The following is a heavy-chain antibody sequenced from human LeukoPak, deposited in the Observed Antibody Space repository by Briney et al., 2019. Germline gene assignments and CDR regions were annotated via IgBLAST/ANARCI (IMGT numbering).Heavy chain of an antibody. CDR3: ARDLTGYCSSTSCPRGDAFYI. CDR1: GGSISSYY. J-gene: IGHJ3*02. V-gene: IGHV4-59*01. CDR2: IYYSGST. D-gene: IGHD2-2*01. Sequence: SETLSLTCTVSGGSISSYYWSWIRQPPGKGLEWIGYIYYSGSTNYNPSLKSRVTISVDTSKNQFSLKLSSVTAADTAVYYCARDLTGYCSSTSCPRGDAFYIWGQGTMVTVSS.